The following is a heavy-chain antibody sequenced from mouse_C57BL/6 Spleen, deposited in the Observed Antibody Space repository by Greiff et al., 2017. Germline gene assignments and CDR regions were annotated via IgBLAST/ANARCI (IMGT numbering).Heavy chain of an antibody. V-gene: IGHV5-4*01. D-gene: IGHD1-1*01. CDR1: GFTFSSYA. J-gene: IGHJ1*03. CDR3: AREKPYYYGSPYWYFDV. CDR2: ISDGGSFT. Sequence: EVQLVESGGGLVKPGGSLKLSCAASGFTFSSYAMSWVRQTPDKRLEWVATISDGGSFTYYPDNVKGRFPISRDNAKNNLYLQMSHLKSEDTAMYYCAREKPYYYGSPYWYFDVWGTGTTVTVSS.